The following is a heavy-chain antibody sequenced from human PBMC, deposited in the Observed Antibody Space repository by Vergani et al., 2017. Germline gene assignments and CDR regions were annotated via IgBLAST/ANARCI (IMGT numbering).Heavy chain of an antibody. Sequence: EVQLLESGGGLVKIGGSLRLSCATSGFTFSRHGISWVRQAPGKGLEWVLSISGSGESTYFADSVKGRFTISRDNSKNTLYLQMNSLRADDTAVYYCTKGSRGYTGYFFDYWGQGTLATVSS. D-gene: IGHD5-12*01. CDR1: GFTFSRHG. CDR3: TKGSRGYTGYFFDY. V-gene: IGHV3-23*01. CDR2: ISGSGEST. J-gene: IGHJ4*02.